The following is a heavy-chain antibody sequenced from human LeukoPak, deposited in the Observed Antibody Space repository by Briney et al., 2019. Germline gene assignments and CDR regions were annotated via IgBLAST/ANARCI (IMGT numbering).Heavy chain of an antibody. Sequence: GASVKVSCKASGYTFTTYDINWVRQATGQGLEWMGWMSPNSGYTGYAQKFQGRVTITRDTSISTAYMELSSLRSEDTAVYYCARAAGSIDYWGQGTLVTVSS. J-gene: IGHJ4*02. CDR2: MSPNSGYT. CDR1: GYTFTTYD. CDR3: ARAAGSIDY. V-gene: IGHV1-8*03. D-gene: IGHD1-26*01.